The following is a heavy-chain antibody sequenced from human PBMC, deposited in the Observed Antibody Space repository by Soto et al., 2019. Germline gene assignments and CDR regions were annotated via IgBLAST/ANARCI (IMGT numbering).Heavy chain of an antibody. Sequence: QVQLVQSGAEVKKPGASVKVSCKASGYTFTSYGISWVRQAPGQGLEWMGWISAYNGNTNYAQKLQGRVTMTTDTAPRTADMEQRSLRSDDTAVYYCARDGPYDYVWGNFDYWGQGTLVTVSS. CDR1: GYTFTSYG. J-gene: IGHJ4*02. CDR3: ARDGPYDYVWGNFDY. V-gene: IGHV1-18*01. D-gene: IGHD3-16*01. CDR2: ISAYNGNT.